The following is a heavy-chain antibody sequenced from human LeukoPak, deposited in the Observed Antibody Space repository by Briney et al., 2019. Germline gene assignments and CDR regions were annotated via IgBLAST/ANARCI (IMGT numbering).Heavy chain of an antibody. CDR1: GGSISSGGYY. CDR2: IYHSGST. D-gene: IGHD2-2*01. V-gene: IGHV4-30-2*01. Sequence: PSETLSLTCTVSGGSISSGGYYWSWIRQPPGKGLEWIGYIYHSGSTYYNPSLKSRVTISVDRSKNQFSLKLSSVTAADTAVYYCARAEEVVPAASHFDYWGQGTLVTVSS. J-gene: IGHJ4*02. CDR3: ARAEEVVPAASHFDY.